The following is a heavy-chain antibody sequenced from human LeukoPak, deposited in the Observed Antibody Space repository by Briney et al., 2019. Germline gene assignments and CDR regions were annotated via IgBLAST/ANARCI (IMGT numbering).Heavy chain of an antibody. CDR3: ARLPLIATTRGGFDP. V-gene: IGHV4-59*08. J-gene: IGHJ5*02. CDR2: IYDTGAT. CDR1: GGSISGYY. D-gene: IGHD1/OR15-1a*01. Sequence: PSEALSLTRTVSGGSISGYYWSWIRQPPGKRLEWIGYIYDTGATNYNPSLKSRFTISIDTSKNQSSLNLSSVTAADTAVYYCARLPLIATTRGGFDPWGQGTLVTVSS.